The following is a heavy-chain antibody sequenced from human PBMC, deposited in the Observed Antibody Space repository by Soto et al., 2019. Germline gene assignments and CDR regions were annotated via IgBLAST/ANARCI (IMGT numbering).Heavy chain of an antibody. D-gene: IGHD3-22*01. J-gene: IGHJ4*02. CDR1: GFTFSSYA. CDR2: ISGSGGST. CDR3: AKATYYYDSSGYYVPAGVDY. Sequence: EVPLLESGGGLVQPGGSLRLSCAASGFTFSSYAMSWVRQAPGKGLEWVSAISGSGGSTYYADSVKGRFTISRDNSKNTLYLQMNSLRAEDTAVYYCAKATYYYDSSGYYVPAGVDYWGQGTLVTVSS. V-gene: IGHV3-23*01.